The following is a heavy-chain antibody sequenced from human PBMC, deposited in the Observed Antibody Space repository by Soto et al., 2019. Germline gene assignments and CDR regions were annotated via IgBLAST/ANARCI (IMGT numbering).Heavy chain of an antibody. CDR1: GFTFSNYG. Sequence: QVQLVESGGGVVQPGRSLRVSCAASGFTFSNYGMHWVRRAPGKGLEWVALISSDGSNKYYADSVKGRFSFSRDNSKNTLYLQVNSLRPEDTAVYYCARDRGWNCDYWGQGTLVTVSS. V-gene: IGHV3-30*03. J-gene: IGHJ4*02. D-gene: IGHD1-7*01. CDR3: ARDRGWNCDY. CDR2: ISSDGSNK.